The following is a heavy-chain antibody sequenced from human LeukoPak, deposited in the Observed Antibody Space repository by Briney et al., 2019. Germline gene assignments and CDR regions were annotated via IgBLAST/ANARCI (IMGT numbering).Heavy chain of an antibody. CDR1: GYTSTNFD. V-gene: IGHV1-8*01. J-gene: IGHJ6*02. CDR3: GRGYAMDV. Sequence: SVKVSCKASGYTSTNFDINWVRQTTGQGREWVGWMNLNSGKTDNRQEFQGRATMTTNTTISTADMELGSLRSGDTAVFYDGRGYAMDVWGQGTTVTVSS. CDR2: MNLNSGKT.